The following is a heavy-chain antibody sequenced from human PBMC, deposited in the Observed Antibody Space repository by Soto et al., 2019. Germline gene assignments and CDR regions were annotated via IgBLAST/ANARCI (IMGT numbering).Heavy chain of an antibody. CDR2: IYHSGST. CDR3: ARLEGGGAFDI. Sequence: TSETLSLTCAVSGGSISSGGYSWSCIRQPPGKGLEWIGYIYHSGSTYYNPSLKSRVTISVDRSKNQFSLKLSSVTAADTAVYYCARLEGGGAFDIWGQGTMVTVSS. CDR1: GGSISSGGYS. D-gene: IGHD2-15*01. J-gene: IGHJ3*02. V-gene: IGHV4-30-2*01.